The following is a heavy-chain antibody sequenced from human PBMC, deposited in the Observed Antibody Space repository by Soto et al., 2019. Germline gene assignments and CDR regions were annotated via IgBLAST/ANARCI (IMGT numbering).Heavy chain of an antibody. Sequence: EVQLLESGGGLVQPGGSLRLSCAASGFTFSSYAMSWVRQAPGKGLEWVSAISGSGGSTYYADSVKGRFTISRDNSKNTLYLQMNSLRAEDTAVYYCARTYGSGSYYRGYYYYYGMYVWGQGTTVTVSS. CDR2: ISGSGGST. D-gene: IGHD3-10*01. CDR3: ARTYGSGSYYRGYYYYYGMYV. CDR1: GFTFSSYA. J-gene: IGHJ6*02. V-gene: IGHV3-23*01.